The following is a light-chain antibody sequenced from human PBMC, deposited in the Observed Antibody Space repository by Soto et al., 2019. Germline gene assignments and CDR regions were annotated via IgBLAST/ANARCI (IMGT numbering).Light chain of an antibody. J-gene: IGKJ4*01. V-gene: IGKV3-11*01. CDR1: QSVSNY. Sequence: IVLAQSPATLSLSPGEGATLSCRASQSVSNYLAWYQQKPGQAPRLLIYDASQRATGIPARFSGSGSGTDFTLTISSLEPEDFAVYYCQQRSNWTLTFGGGTKVDSK. CDR3: QQRSNWTLT. CDR2: DAS.